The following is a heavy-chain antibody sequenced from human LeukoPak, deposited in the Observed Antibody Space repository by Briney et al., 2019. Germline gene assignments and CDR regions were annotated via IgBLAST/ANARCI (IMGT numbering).Heavy chain of an antibody. V-gene: IGHV1-8*03. Sequence: ASVKVSCKASGYTFTSFDINWVRQATGQGLEWMGWMNPNSGNTGYAQKFQGRVTITRNTSISTAYMELSSLRSEDTAVYYCARDECSSTSCYTGEFDYWGQGTLVTVSS. D-gene: IGHD2-2*02. CDR3: ARDECSSTSCYTGEFDY. CDR1: GYTFTSFD. J-gene: IGHJ4*02. CDR2: MNPNSGNT.